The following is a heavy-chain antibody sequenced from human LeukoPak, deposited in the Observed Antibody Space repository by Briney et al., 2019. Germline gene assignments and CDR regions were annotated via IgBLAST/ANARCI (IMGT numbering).Heavy chain of an antibody. V-gene: IGHV4-59*01. Sequence: SETLSLTCTVSGDSIKYYYWSWIRQSPGKGLEWIGYVYYNGSAKYNPSLKSRVTISVDVSKNQFSLKVSSVTAADTAIYYCARKGGHFDYWGPGTLVTVSS. D-gene: IGHD2-15*01. CDR1: GDSIKYYY. J-gene: IGHJ4*02. CDR3: ARKGGHFDY. CDR2: VYYNGSA.